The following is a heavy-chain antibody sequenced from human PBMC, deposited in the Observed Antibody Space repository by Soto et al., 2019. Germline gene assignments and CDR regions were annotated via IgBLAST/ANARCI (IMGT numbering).Heavy chain of an antibody. D-gene: IGHD5-18*01. CDR2: MSPNSGNT. Sequence: QEQLVQSGAEVKEPGASVKVSCKASGYTFSIYDVNWMRQATGQGLEWMGWMSPNSGNTGYAQKFQGRVTMTRDTSINTAYMELSSLRSEDTAVYYCARGVTEGVDVWGQGTTVIVSS. CDR1: GYTFSIYD. J-gene: IGHJ6*02. CDR3: ARGVTEGVDV. V-gene: IGHV1-8*01.